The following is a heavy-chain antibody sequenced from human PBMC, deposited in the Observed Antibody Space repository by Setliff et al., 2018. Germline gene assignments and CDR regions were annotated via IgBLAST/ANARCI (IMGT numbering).Heavy chain of an antibody. V-gene: IGHV3-9*01. J-gene: IGHJ4*02. CDR2: ISWNSGNI. CDR1: GFRFDDYA. Sequence: GGSLRLSCAASGFRFDDYAMHWVRQAPGKGLEWVSGISWNSGNIDYADSVKGRFTISRDNAKNSLYLQMNSLRPEDTALYYCARDPRDGSSSPMADNWGQGTLVTVSS. CDR3: ARDPRDGSSSPMADN. D-gene: IGHD3-10*01.